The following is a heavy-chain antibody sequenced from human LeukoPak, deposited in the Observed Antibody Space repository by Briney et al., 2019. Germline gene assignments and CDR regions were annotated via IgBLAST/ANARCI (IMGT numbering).Heavy chain of an antibody. J-gene: IGHJ4*02. Sequence: GGSLRLSCAASGFTFSSYWMHWVRQAPGKGLVWVSRINSDGSSTSYADSVKGRFTISRDNAKNSLYLQMNSLRAEDTAVYYCASNPGGIQRGYWGQGTLVTVSS. V-gene: IGHV3-74*01. D-gene: IGHD5-18*01. CDR3: ASNPGGIQRGY. CDR1: GFTFSSYW. CDR2: INSDGSST.